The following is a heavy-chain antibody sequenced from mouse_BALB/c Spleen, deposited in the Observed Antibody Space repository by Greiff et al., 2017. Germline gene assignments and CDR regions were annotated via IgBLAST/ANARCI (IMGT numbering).Heavy chain of an antibody. J-gene: IGHJ4*01. V-gene: IGHV3-2*02. CDR1: GYSITSDYA. D-gene: IGHD1-1*01. CDR3: ARGGGYGSLYAMDY. CDR2: ISYSGST. Sequence: EVQLQESGPGLVKPSQSLSLTCTVTGYSITSDYAWNWIRQFPGNKLEWMGYISYSGSTSYNPSLKSRISITRDTSKNQFFLQLNSVTTEDTATYYCARGGGYGSLYAMDYWGQGTSVTVSS.